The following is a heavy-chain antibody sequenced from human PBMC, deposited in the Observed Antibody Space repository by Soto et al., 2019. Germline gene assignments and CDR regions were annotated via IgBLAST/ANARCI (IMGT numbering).Heavy chain of an antibody. Sequence: GVSLRLSCTASGFTFSSYAMSWVRQAPGKGLEWVSAISGGGGSTYYADSVKGRFTISRDNSKNTLYLQMNSLRAEDTAVYYCAKGAAAGFYYYYGMDVWGRGTTVTVSS. V-gene: IGHV3-23*01. CDR3: AKGAAAGFYYYYGMDV. D-gene: IGHD6-13*01. J-gene: IGHJ6*02. CDR1: GFTFSSYA. CDR2: ISGGGGST.